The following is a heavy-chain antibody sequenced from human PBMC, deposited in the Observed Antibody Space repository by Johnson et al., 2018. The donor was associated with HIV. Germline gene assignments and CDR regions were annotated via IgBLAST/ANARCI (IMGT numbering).Heavy chain of an antibody. CDR3: AKEASWNWDLRGAFDI. D-gene: IGHD1-7*01. Sequence: EVQLVESGGGVVQPGGSLRLSCAASGFTFSSYWMSWVRQAPGKGLEWVANIKQDGSEKYYVDSVKGRFTISRDNAKNSLYLQMNSLRAEDTALYYCAKEASWNWDLRGAFDIWGQGTMVTVSS. CDR1: GFTFSSYW. V-gene: IGHV3-7*03. CDR2: IKQDGSEK. J-gene: IGHJ3*02.